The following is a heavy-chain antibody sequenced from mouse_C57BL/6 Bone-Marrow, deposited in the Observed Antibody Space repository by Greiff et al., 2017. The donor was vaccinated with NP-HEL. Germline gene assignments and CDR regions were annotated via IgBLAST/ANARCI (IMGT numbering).Heavy chain of an antibody. CDR1: GFNIKDDY. CDR3: TTFITPKNYFDY. CDR2: IDPENGDT. V-gene: IGHV14-4*01. D-gene: IGHD1-1*01. Sequence: VQLQQSGAELVRPGASVKLSCTASGFNIKDDYMHGVKQRPEQGLEWIGWIDPENGDTEYASKFQGKATITADTSSNTAYLQLSSLTSEDTAVYYCTTFITPKNYFDYWGQGTTLTVSS. J-gene: IGHJ2*01.